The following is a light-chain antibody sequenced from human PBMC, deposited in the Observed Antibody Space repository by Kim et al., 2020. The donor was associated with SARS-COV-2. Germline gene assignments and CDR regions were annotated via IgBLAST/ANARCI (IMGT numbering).Light chain of an antibody. CDR1: QTVTSNY. Sequence: SPGERATLSCRASQTVTSNYLAWYQQKPGQAPRLLIYGASSRATGIPDRFSGSGSGTDFTLTISRLEPEDFAVYYCQQYGSSPATFGQGTKVDI. V-gene: IGKV3-20*01. J-gene: IGKJ1*01. CDR2: GAS. CDR3: QQYGSSPAT.